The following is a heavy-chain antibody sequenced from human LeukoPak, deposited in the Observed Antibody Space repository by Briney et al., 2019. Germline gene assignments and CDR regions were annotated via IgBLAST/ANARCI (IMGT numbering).Heavy chain of an antibody. CDR1: GGSISTFY. CDR3: ARDLWFGGPRGAFDI. J-gene: IGHJ3*02. CDR2: IYYNGIT. D-gene: IGHD3-10*01. Sequence: SETLSLTCTVSGGSISTFYWSWIRQPPGKGLEWIGYIYYNGITNYNPSLKSRVTISVDTSKNQFSLKLTSVTAADTAVYYCARDLWFGGPRGAFDIWGQGTMVTVSS. V-gene: IGHV4-59*01.